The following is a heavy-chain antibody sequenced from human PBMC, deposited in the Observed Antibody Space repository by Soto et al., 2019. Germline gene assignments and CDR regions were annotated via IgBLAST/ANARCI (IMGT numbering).Heavy chain of an antibody. J-gene: IGHJ5*02. CDR2: ISHSGTT. V-gene: IGHV4-34*01. CDR3: VRYATPMVRNWFDP. CDR1: GGSFSVYY. D-gene: IGHD5-18*01. Sequence: ETLSLTCAVYGGSFSVYYWSWIRQPPGKGLEWIGEISHSGTTNYNPSLKSRVTISIDTSKNQFSLNLTSVTAADTAVYYCVRYATPMVRNWFDPWGQGTLVTVSS.